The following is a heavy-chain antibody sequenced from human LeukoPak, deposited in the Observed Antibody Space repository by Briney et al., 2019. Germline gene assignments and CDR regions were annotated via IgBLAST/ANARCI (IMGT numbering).Heavy chain of an antibody. V-gene: IGHV3-49*04. CDR2: IRSIIYGGTP. J-gene: IGHJ4*02. CDR3: TRDQTPYY. Sequence: GGSLRLSCEASGLTFNKYWMTWVRQAPGKGLEWVGFIRSIIYGGTPEYAASVKGRFTISRDDSRGIAYLQMNSLNTEDTAVYYCTRDQTPYYWGQGTLVTVSS. CDR1: GLTFNKYW.